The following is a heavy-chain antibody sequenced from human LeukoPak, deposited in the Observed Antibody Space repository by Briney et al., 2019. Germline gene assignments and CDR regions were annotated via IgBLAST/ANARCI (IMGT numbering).Heavy chain of an antibody. CDR3: ARDYGVADTYPPRY. CDR1: GFTFSSYS. CDR2: ISSSSSYI. J-gene: IGHJ4*02. D-gene: IGHD2-8*01. V-gene: IGHV3-21*01. Sequence: GGSLRLSCAASGFTFSSYSMNWVRQAPGKGLEWVSSISSSSSYIYYADSVKGRFTIFRDNAKNSLYLQMNSLRAEDTAVYYCARDYGVADTYPPRYWGQGTLVTVSS.